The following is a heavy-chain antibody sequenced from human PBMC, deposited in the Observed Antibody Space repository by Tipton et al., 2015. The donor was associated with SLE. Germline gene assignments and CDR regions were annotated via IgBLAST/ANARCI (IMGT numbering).Heavy chain of an antibody. CDR1: GGSMTGYY. D-gene: IGHD2-15*01. Sequence: TLSLTCTVSGGSMTGYYWSWIRQPAGKGLEWIGRIFSSGSTNYSPSLKSRVTIPVDTSKNQFSLKLTSVTAADTAVYYCARKPSGIGWFDPWGQGTLVTVSS. J-gene: IGHJ5*02. CDR3: ARKPSGIGWFDP. CDR2: IFSSGST. V-gene: IGHV4-4*07.